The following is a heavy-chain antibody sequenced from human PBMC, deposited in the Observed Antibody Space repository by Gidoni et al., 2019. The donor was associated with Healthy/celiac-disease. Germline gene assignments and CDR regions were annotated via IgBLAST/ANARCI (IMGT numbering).Heavy chain of an antibody. Sequence: EVQLVEPGGGLVKPGGSLRLSCAASGFTFSKAWMSWVRQAPGKGLEWVGRIKIKTDGGTTDYAAPVKGRFTISRDDSKNTLYLQMNSLKTEDTAVYYCTTDWDFDYWGQGTLVTVSS. CDR3: TTDWDFDY. CDR1: GFTFSKAW. CDR2: IKIKTDGGTT. V-gene: IGHV3-15*01. D-gene: IGHD3-16*01. J-gene: IGHJ4*02.